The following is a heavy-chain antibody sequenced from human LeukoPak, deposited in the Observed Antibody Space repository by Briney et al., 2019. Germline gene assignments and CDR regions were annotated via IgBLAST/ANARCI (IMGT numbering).Heavy chain of an antibody. D-gene: IGHD1-1*01. CDR2: IYPGDSDT. J-gene: IGHJ6*02. CDR3: ARLSTTGPFRGPGYYYYYGMVV. CDR1: GYRFTSYW. V-gene: IGHV5-51*01. Sequence: HGESLKISCKGSGYRFTSYWIGWVRQMPGKGLEWMGIIYPGDSDTRYSPSFQGQVTISADKSISTAYLQWSSLKASDTAMYYCARLSTTGPFRGPGYYYYYGMVVWGQGTTVTVSS.